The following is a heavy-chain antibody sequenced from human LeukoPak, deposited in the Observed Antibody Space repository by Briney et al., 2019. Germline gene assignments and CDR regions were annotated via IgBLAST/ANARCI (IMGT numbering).Heavy chain of an antibody. J-gene: IGHJ4*02. CDR2: ISWNSGII. CDR1: GFTFHDDA. D-gene: IGHD5-18*01. Sequence: PGGSLRLSCAASGFTFHDDAMHWVRQAPGKGLEWVSGISWNSGIIGYADSVKGRFTTSRDNAKNSLYLQMNSLRPEDTALYYCTKDSVAMVKTSDYWGQGTLVTVSS. V-gene: IGHV3-9*01. CDR3: TKDSVAMVKTSDY.